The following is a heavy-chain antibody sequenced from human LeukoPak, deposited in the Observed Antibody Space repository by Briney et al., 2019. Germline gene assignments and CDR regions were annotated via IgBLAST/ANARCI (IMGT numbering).Heavy chain of an antibody. CDR1: GGSISGGSYY. Sequence: TLSLTCTVSGGSISGGSYYWSWIRQPAGKGLEWIGRIYTSGSTNYNPSLKSRVTISVDTSKNQFSLKLSSVTAADTAVYYCARAVAGYNWFDPWGQGTLVTVSS. J-gene: IGHJ5*02. CDR2: IYTSGST. V-gene: IGHV4-61*02. CDR3: ARAVAGYNWFDP. D-gene: IGHD6-19*01.